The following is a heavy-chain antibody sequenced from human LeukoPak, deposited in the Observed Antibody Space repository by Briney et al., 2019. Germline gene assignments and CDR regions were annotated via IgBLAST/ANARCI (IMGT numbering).Heavy chain of an antibody. D-gene: IGHD3-22*01. J-gene: IGHJ6*03. CDR1: GGSFSGYY. CDR2: INHSGST. V-gene: IGHV4-34*01. Sequence: SETLSLTCAVYGGSFSGYYWSWIRQPPGKGLEWIGEINHSGSTNYNPSLKSRVTISVDTSKNQFSLKLSSVTAADTAVYYCARGRSPWYYYDSSGYSHGPYYYYYMDVWGKGTTVTVSS. CDR3: ARGRSPWYYYDSSGYSHGPYYYYYMDV.